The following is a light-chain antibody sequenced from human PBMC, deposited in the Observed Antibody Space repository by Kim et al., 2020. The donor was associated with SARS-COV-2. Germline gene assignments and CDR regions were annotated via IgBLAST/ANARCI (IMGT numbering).Light chain of an antibody. CDR3: QQSYSTPFT. J-gene: IGKJ4*01. V-gene: IGKV1-39*01. CDR1: QSISSY. Sequence: DIQMTQSPSSLSASVGDRVTITCRASQSISSYFNWYQQKPGKAPKLLIYAASSLQSGVPSRFSGSGSGTDFTLTINSLQPEDFATYYCQQSYSTPFTFGGGTKVDIK. CDR2: AAS.